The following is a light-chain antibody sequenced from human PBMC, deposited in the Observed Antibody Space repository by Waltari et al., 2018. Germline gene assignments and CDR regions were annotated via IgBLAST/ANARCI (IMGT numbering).Light chain of an antibody. CDR1: SRDVGSYIH. J-gene: IGLJ2*01. CDR2: EVN. V-gene: IGLV2-8*01. CDR3: SSYTGIRSVI. Sequence: QSALTQPPSASGSPGQSVTISCSGSSRDVGSYIHVSWYQQHPGKAPRLIIYEVNKRPPGVPDRSLGSKSGNPASLTVSVLQSEDEAVYFCSSYTGIRSVIFGGGTHLSVL.